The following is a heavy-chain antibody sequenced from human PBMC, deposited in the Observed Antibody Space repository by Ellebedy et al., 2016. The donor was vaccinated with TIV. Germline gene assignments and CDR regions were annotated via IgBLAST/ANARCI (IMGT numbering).Heavy chain of an antibody. Sequence: MPSETLSLTCAVSGGSINSDKWWSWVRQPPGQGLEWIGEVFHSGVTNYSPSLKSRVTLSADKSNNQLSLKLSSVTAADTAVYFCARTSGDYSYVGGYYFDYWGQGALVTVSS. D-gene: IGHD4-11*01. CDR2: VFHSGVT. J-gene: IGHJ4*02. V-gene: IGHV4-4*02. CDR3: ARTSGDYSYVGGYYFDY. CDR1: GGSINSDKW.